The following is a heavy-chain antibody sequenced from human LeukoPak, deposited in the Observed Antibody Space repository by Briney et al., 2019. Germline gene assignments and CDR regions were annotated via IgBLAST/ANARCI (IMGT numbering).Heavy chain of an antibody. CDR3: ARGLVVVPEYFDY. D-gene: IGHD3-22*01. CDR2: ISAYNGNT. J-gene: IGHJ4*02. V-gene: IGHV1-18*01. Sequence: GASVKVSCKASGYTFTSYSITWVRQAPGQGLEWMGWISAYNGNTKYAQKFQGRVTITADKSTSTAYMELSSLRSEDTAVYYCARGLVVVPEYFDYWGQGTLVTVSS. CDR1: GYTFTSYS.